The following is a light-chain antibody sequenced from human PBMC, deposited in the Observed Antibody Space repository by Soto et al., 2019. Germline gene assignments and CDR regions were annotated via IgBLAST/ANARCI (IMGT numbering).Light chain of an antibody. Sequence: IVLTQSPATLCMSPWQTATPSCRASQSLGSSYLAWYQQKPGQAPRLLIYAASSRATGIPDRFSGSGSGTDFTLTISCLQSEDFATYYCQQYYTYPRTCGQGT. J-gene: IGKJ1*01. CDR1: QSLGSSY. CDR3: QQYYTYPRT. V-gene: IGKV3-20*01. CDR2: AAS.